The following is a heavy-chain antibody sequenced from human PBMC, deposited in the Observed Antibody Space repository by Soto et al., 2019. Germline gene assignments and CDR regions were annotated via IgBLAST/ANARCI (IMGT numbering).Heavy chain of an antibody. D-gene: IGHD5-12*01. CDR1: GGSISSGGYS. Sequence: QLQLQESGSGLVKPSQTLSLTCAVSGGSISSGGYSWSWIRQPPGKGLEWIGYIYHSGSTYYNPFLQSRVTISVDRSKNQFSLKLSSGTAADTAVYYCAAGGGLPRYYWGQGTLVTVSS. CDR2: IYHSGST. CDR3: AAGGGLPRYY. V-gene: IGHV4-30-2*01. J-gene: IGHJ4*02.